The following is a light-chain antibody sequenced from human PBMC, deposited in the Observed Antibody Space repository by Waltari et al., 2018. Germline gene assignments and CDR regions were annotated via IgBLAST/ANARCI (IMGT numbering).Light chain of an antibody. CDR1: QSVSSD. J-gene: IGKJ4*01. CDR2: EAS. V-gene: IGKV3-15*01. CDR3: HQYNNWPPLT. Sequence: EILMTQSPGTLSVSPGERATLSCRASQSVSSDLAWYQQKPGQAPRLLIYEASTRATGIPDRFSGRGSGTEFTLTISSLQPEDFGLYYCHQYNNWPPLTFGGGTKVEIK.